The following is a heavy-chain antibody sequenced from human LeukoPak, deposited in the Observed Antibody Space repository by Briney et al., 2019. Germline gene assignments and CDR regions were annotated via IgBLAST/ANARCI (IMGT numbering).Heavy chain of an antibody. V-gene: IGHV4-59*01. CDR1: RGSISSYY. CDR3: ARDTRGYSGLYYFDY. CDR2: ISYSGST. Sequence: SETLSLTCTVSRGSISSYYWSWIRQPPGKGLEWIGYISYSGSTNYNPSLKSRVTISVDTSKNQFSLKLSSVTAADTAVYYCARDTRGYSGLYYFDYWGQGTLVTVSS. D-gene: IGHD5-12*01. J-gene: IGHJ4*02.